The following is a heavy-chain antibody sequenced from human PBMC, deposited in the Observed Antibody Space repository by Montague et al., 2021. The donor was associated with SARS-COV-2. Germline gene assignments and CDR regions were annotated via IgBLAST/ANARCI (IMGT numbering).Heavy chain of an antibody. J-gene: IGHJ5*02. Sequence: SETLSLTCTVSGGSISSYYWSWIRQPPGKGLEWIGYIYYSGSTNYNPSLKTRVTISVDTSKNQFSLKLSSVTAADTAVYYCAREDGWNWFDPWGQGTLVIVSS. V-gene: IGHV4-59*01. D-gene: IGHD5-24*01. CDR1: GGSISSYY. CDR2: IYYSGST. CDR3: AREDGWNWFDP.